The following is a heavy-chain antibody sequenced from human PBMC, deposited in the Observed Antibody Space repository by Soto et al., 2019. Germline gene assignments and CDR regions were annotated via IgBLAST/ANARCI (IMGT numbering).Heavy chain of an antibody. Sequence: EASVKVSCKASGYTFTSYAMHWVRQAPGQRLEWMGRINPIIGIAKYAQKFQGRVTITADKSTSTAYMELSSLRSEDTAVYYCAGLNSGWYAFQHWGQGTLVTVSS. D-gene: IGHD6-19*01. CDR3: AGLNSGWYAFQH. CDR1: GYTFTSYA. CDR2: INPIIGIA. J-gene: IGHJ1*01. V-gene: IGHV1-69*04.